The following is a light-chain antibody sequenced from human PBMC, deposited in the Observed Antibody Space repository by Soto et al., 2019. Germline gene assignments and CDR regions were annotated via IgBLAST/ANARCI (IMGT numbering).Light chain of an antibody. CDR2: DND. V-gene: IGLV1-51*01. Sequence: QSALTQPPSLSAAPEQKVTISCSGSRSNIGSNFVSWYQQVPGTVPKLLIYDNDKPPSGIPDRFSGSKSGTSATLGITGLQTGDEADYYCATWDNSLSAEVFGGGTKLTVL. J-gene: IGLJ2*01. CDR3: ATWDNSLSAEV. CDR1: RSNIGSNF.